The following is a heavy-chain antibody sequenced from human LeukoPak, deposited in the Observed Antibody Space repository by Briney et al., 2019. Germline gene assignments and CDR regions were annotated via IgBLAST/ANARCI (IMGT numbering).Heavy chain of an antibody. CDR2: IKEDGSEK. Sequence: GSLRLSCAASGFTFRSYWMCWVREAPGKGLEWVANIKEDGSEKYYVDSVEGRFIISRDNADNTLSLEMNSLRAEDTAVYYCARDPANGALDIWGQGTTVTVSS. V-gene: IGHV3-7*01. D-gene: IGHD2-8*01. J-gene: IGHJ6*02. CDR3: ARDPANGALDI. CDR1: GFTFRSYW.